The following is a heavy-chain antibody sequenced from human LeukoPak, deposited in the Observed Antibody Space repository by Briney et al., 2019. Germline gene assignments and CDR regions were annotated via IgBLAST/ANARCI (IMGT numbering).Heavy chain of an antibody. J-gene: IGHJ3*02. CDR3: ARWGVLLGAFDI. Sequence: ASVKVSCKASGYTFTGYYMHWVRQAPGQGLEWMGWIDPNSGGTNYAQKFQGRVTMTRDTSISTAYMELSRLRSDDTAVYYCARWGVLLGAFDIWGQGTMVTVSS. CDR1: GYTFTGYY. CDR2: IDPNSGGT. V-gene: IGHV1-2*02. D-gene: IGHD3-10*01.